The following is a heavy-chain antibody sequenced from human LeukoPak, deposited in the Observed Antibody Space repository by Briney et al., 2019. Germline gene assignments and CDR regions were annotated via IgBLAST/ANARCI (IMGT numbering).Heavy chain of an antibody. CDR1: GFTFSSYE. CDR3: ARGPTNGQAFDY. Sequence: PGGSLRLSCAASGFTFSSYEMNWVRQAPGKGLEWVASIREDGSEKTSVDSVKGRFTISRDNAKNSVYLQMDSLRGEDTAVYYCARGPTNGQAFDYWGQGTLVSVSS. V-gene: IGHV3-7*01. CDR2: IREDGSEK. D-gene: IGHD2-8*01. J-gene: IGHJ4*02.